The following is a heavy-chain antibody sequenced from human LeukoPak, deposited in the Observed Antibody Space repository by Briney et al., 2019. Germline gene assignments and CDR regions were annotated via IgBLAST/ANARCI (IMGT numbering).Heavy chain of an antibody. Sequence: SGTLSLTCTVAGGSISSYYWSWIRQPPGKGLEWIGYIYYSGSTNYNPSLKSRVTISVDTSKNQFSLKLSSVTAADTAVYYCARSGVDFWSGYNWFDPWGQGTLLTVSS. J-gene: IGHJ5*02. D-gene: IGHD3-3*01. CDR2: IYYSGST. CDR3: ARSGVDFWSGYNWFDP. V-gene: IGHV4-59*08. CDR1: GGSISSYY.